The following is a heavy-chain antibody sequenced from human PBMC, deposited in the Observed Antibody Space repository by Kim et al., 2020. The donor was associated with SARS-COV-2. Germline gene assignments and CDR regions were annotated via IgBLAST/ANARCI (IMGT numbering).Heavy chain of an antibody. V-gene: IGHV4-59*12. Sequence: SETLSLTCTVSGDSINDFYWSWIRQSPGRGLEWLGYLYQTWSTNYNPSLMGRVTMTLDTSKNQVSLKLTSVTAADTAMYFCAWSGRGFDFLTGYSPLDY. CDR2: LYQTWST. CDR3: AWSGRGFDFLTGYSPLDY. D-gene: IGHD3-9*01. CDR1: GDSINDFY. J-gene: IGHJ4*01.